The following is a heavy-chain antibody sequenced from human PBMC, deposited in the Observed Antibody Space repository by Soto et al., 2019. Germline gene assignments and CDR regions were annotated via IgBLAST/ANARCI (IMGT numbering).Heavy chain of an antibody. V-gene: IGHV3-30-3*01. D-gene: IGHD6-19*01. J-gene: IGHJ4*02. CDR2: ISYDGSNK. CDR1: GFTFSSYA. Sequence: QVQLVESGGGVVQPGRSLRLSCAASGFTFSSYAMHWVRQAPGKGLEWVAVISYDGSNKYYADSVKGRFTISRDNSKNTLYLQMNSLGAEDTAVYYCARIIAVAGFDYWGQGTLVTVSS. CDR3: ARIIAVAGFDY.